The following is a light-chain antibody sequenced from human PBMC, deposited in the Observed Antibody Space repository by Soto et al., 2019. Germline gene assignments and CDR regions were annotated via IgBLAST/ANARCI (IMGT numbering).Light chain of an antibody. CDR1: SSDVGGYNY. CDR2: DVS. J-gene: IGLJ1*01. V-gene: IGLV2-14*01. CDR3: SSYTSSSTGDV. Sequence: QSALTQPASVSGSPGQSITISCTGTSSDVGGYNYVSWYQQHPGKAPKLMIYDVSNRPSGVSNRFPGSKSGNTASLTISGLQAEDEADYYCSSYTSSSTGDVFGTGTKVTVL.